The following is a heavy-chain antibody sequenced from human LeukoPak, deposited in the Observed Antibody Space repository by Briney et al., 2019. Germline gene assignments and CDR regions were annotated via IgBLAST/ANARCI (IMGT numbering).Heavy chain of an antibody. D-gene: IGHD5-12*01. CDR2: IKQDGSEK. CDR1: GFTFSSYW. CDR3: ARDGSGEVATIPPLGGY. V-gene: IGHV3-7*01. J-gene: IGHJ4*02. Sequence: GGSLRLSCAASGFTFSSYWMSWVRQAPGKGLEWVANIKQDGSEKYYVDSVRGRFTISRDNAKNSLYLQMNSLRAEDTAVYYCARDGSGEVATIPPLGGYWGQGTLVTVSS.